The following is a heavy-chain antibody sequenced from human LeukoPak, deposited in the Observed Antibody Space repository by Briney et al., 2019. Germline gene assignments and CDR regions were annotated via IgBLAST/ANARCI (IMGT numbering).Heavy chain of an antibody. J-gene: IGHJ4*02. CDR2: ISYDGSNK. CDR1: GFTFSSYA. V-gene: IGHV3-30-3*01. Sequence: PGRSLRLSCAASGFTFSSYAMHWVRQAPGKGLEWVAVISYDGSNKYYADSVKGRFTISRDNSKNTLYLQMNSLRAEDTAVYYCARESDLTGYYKEGDYFDYWGQGTLVTVSS. D-gene: IGHD3-9*01. CDR3: ARESDLTGYYKEGDYFDY.